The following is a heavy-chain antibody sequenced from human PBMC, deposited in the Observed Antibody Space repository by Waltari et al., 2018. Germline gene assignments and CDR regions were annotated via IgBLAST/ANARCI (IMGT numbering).Heavy chain of an antibody. J-gene: IGHJ6*02. CDR1: GGSFSGYY. D-gene: IGHD3-22*01. Sequence: QVQLQQWGAGLLKPSETLSLTCAVYGGSFSGYYWSWIRQPPGKGLEWIGEINHSGSTNSNPSLKSRVTISVDTSKNQFSLKLSSVTAADTAVYYCARGLKQVKRYYYYGMDVWGQGTTVTVSS. CDR3: ARGLKQVKRYYYYGMDV. CDR2: INHSGST. V-gene: IGHV4-34*01.